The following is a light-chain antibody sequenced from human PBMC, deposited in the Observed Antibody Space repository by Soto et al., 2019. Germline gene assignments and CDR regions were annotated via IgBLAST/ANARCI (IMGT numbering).Light chain of an antibody. CDR3: QQWHSSHSIT. Sequence: EIVMTQSPVTLSVSPGERATLSFRCSQSVSSNLAWYQQKPVQAPSLLIYGASNRATGIPDRFSGSGSGTDFTLPISRLQTEDFAVYYCQQWHSSHSITFGHGTRLEIK. CDR2: GAS. V-gene: IGKV3D-15*01. CDR1: QSVSSN. J-gene: IGKJ5*01.